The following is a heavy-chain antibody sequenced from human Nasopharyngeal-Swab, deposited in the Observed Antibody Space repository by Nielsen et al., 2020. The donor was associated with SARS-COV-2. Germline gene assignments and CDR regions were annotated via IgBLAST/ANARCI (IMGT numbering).Heavy chain of an antibody. Sequence: LSLTCAASGFPFSSYAMHWVRQAPGKGLEWVSSISSSSSYIYYADSVKGRFTISRDNAKNSLYLQMNSLRAEDTAVYYCARDSDYYGSGAAMDLAYWGQGTLVTVSS. J-gene: IGHJ4*02. CDR1: GFPFSSYA. CDR3: ARDSDYYGSGAAMDLAY. D-gene: IGHD3-10*01. CDR2: ISSSSSYI. V-gene: IGHV3-21*01.